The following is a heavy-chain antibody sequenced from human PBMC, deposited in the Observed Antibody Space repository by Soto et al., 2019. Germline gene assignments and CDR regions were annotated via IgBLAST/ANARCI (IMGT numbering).Heavy chain of an antibody. D-gene: IGHD2-8*01. CDR2: NSGSGGST. J-gene: IGHJ4*02. CDR1: GFTFSSYA. V-gene: IGHV3-23*01. CDR3: AKGTLVYAFSPVVDY. Sequence: GGSLRLSCAASGFTFSSYAMSWVRQAPGKGLEWVSANSGSGGSTYYAESVKGRFTISRDNSKNTLYLQMNSLRAEDTAVYYCAKGTLVYAFSPVVDYWGQGTLVTVSS.